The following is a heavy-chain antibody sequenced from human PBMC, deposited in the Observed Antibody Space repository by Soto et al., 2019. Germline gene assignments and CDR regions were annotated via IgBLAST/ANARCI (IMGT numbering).Heavy chain of an antibody. CDR3: ARGAGTFDP. CDR2: INHSRST. V-gene: IGHV4-34*01. Sequence: SETLSLTCAVYGGSFSGYYWSWIRQPPGKGLEWIGEINHSRSTNYNPSLKSRVTISVDTSKNQFSLKLSSVTAADTAVYYCARGAGTFDPWGQGTLVTVSS. J-gene: IGHJ5*02. D-gene: IGHD6-13*01. CDR1: GGSFSGYY.